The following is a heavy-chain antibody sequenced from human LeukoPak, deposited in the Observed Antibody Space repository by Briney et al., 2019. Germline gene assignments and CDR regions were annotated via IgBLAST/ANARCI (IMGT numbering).Heavy chain of an antibody. CDR2: ISSSSRYI. Sequence: PGGSLRLSCVASGFTFSSYSMNWVRQAPGKGLEWVSFISSSSRYIYYADSMKGRFTISRDNSKNTLYLQMNSLRAEDTAVYYCAKVGTGTTSSPNFDYWGQGTLVTVSS. D-gene: IGHD1-7*01. CDR3: AKVGTGTTSSPNFDY. V-gene: IGHV3-21*04. CDR1: GFTFSSYS. J-gene: IGHJ4*02.